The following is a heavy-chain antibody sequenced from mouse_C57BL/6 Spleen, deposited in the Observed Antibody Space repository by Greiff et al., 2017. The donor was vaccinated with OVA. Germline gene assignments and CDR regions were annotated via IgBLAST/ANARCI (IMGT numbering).Heavy chain of an antibody. J-gene: IGHJ3*01. V-gene: IGHV14-4*01. Sequence: EVQLQESGAELVRPGASVKLSCTASGFNIKDDYMHWVKQRPEQGLEWIGWIDPENGDTEYASKFQGKATITADTSSNTAYLQLSSLTSEDTAVYYCTTGIYYDYDGGFAYWGQGTLVTVSA. CDR3: TTGIYYDYDGGFAY. CDR1: GFNIKDDY. D-gene: IGHD2-4*01. CDR2: IDPENGDT.